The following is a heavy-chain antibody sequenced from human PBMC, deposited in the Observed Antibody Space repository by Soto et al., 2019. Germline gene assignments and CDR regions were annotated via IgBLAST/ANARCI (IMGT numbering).Heavy chain of an antibody. J-gene: IGHJ4*02. D-gene: IGHD1-7*01. CDR1: GFTFRSYA. V-gene: IGHV3-30-3*01. CDR2: ISNEGTKK. Sequence: GGSLRLSCAGSGFTFRSYALHWVRQTPGKGLERVAVISNEGTKKYYADSVRGRFTISRDNSKNTLFLQIDSLRPEDSAVYYCANPVPWNYASWGQGTLVTVSS. CDR3: ANPVPWNYAS.